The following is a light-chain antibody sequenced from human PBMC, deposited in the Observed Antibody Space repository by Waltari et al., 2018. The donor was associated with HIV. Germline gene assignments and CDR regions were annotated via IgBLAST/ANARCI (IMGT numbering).Light chain of an antibody. CDR2: WAS. V-gene: IGKV4-1*01. J-gene: IGKJ4*01. CDR1: RSILDNSNNKNY. Sequence: DIVMTQSPDSLALSLGERATINCKSSRSILDNSNNKNYLAWYQQKPGQPPQLLIYWASTREFGVPDRFSGSGSGTNFTLTISILQTEDVAVYYCQQYFNAPITFGGGTRVEI. CDR3: QQYFNAPIT.